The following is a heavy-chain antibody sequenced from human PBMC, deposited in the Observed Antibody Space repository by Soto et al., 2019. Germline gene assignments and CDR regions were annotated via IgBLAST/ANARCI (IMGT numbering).Heavy chain of an antibody. J-gene: IGHJ4*02. CDR1: GGSISSSSYY. CDR2: IYYSGST. Sequence: SETLSLTCTVSGGSISSSSYYWGWIRQPPGKGLEWIGSIYYSGSTYYNPSLKSRVTISVDTSKNQFSLKLSSVTAADTAVYYCAIHSWSYYSQYNWHSLRGQGSLVIGSS. D-gene: IGHD3-10*01. CDR3: AIHSWSYYSQYNWHSL. V-gene: IGHV4-39*01.